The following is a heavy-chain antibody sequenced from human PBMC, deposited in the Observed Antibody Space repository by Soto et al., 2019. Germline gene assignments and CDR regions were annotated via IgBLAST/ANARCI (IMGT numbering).Heavy chain of an antibody. CDR3: ARVGPMTTGRNNWFDP. J-gene: IGHJ5*02. Sequence: QVQLVQSGAEVKKPGSSVKVSCKASGGTFSSYAISWVRQAPGQGLEWMGGIIPIFGTANYAQKFQGRVTINADESTSTAYMELSSLRSEDTAVYYCARVGPMTTGRNNWFDPWGQGTLVTVSS. CDR1: GGTFSSYA. V-gene: IGHV1-69*01. D-gene: IGHD4-4*01. CDR2: IIPIFGTA.